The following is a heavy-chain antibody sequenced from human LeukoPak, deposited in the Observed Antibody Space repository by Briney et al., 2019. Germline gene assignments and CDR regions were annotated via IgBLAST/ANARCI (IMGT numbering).Heavy chain of an antibody. CDR3: ARDGSPEMATANFDY. D-gene: IGHD5-24*01. Sequence: GGSLRLSCAASGFTFSDYYMSWIRQAPGKGLEGVSYISSSGSTIYYADSVKGRFTISRDNAKNSLYLQMNSLRAGDTAVYYCARDGSPEMATANFDYWGQGTLVTVSS. CDR2: ISSSGSTI. V-gene: IGHV3-11*01. CDR1: GFTFSDYY. J-gene: IGHJ4*02.